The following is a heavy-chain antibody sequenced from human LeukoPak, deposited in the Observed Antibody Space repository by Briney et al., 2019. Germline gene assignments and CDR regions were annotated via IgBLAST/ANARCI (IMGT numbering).Heavy chain of an antibody. Sequence: ASVKVSCKASGYTFTGYYMHWVRQAPGQGLEWMGIINPSGGSTSYAQKFQGRVTMTRDTSTSTVYMELSSLRSEDTAVYYCAALGELVDIVAPVYGMDVWGQGTTVTVSS. CDR3: AALGELVDIVAPVYGMDV. D-gene: IGHD5-12*01. CDR1: GYTFTGYY. V-gene: IGHV1-46*01. J-gene: IGHJ6*02. CDR2: INPSGGST.